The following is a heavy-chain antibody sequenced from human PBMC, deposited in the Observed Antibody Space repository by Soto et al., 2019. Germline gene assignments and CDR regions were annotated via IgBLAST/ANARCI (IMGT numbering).Heavy chain of an antibody. CDR3: AKAGITMIVVVTDFDY. J-gene: IGHJ4*02. V-gene: IGHV3-23*04. CDR1: GFTFSSYA. CDR2: ISGSGGST. Sequence: VQLVESGGGVVQPGRSPRLSCAASGFTFSSYAMHWVRQAPGKGLEWVSAISGSGGSTYYADSVKGRFTISRDNSKNTLYLQMNSLRAEDTAVYYCAKAGITMIVVVTDFDYWGQGTLVTVSS. D-gene: IGHD3-22*01.